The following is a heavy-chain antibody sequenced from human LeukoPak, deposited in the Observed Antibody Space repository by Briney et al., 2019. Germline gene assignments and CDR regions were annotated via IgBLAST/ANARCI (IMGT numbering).Heavy chain of an antibody. D-gene: IGHD3-10*01. CDR2: IYYSGST. CDR1: GGSTSSYY. J-gene: IGHJ3*02. V-gene: IGHV4-59*01. CDR3: AEGYGSGSNAFDI. Sequence: PSETLSLTCTVSGGSTSSYYWSWIRQPPGKGLEWIGYIYYSGSTNYNPSLKSRVTISVDTSKNQFSLKLSSVTAADTAVYYCAEGYGSGSNAFDIWGQGTMVTVSS.